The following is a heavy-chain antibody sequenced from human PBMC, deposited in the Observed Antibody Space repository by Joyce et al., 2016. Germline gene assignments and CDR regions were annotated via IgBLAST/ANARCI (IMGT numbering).Heavy chain of an antibody. D-gene: IGHD6-25*01. CDR3: AKILTATYSSGWFLDY. J-gene: IGHJ4*02. V-gene: IGHV3-30*18. CDR1: GRTHSNYG. CDR2: ISYDGIYK. Sequence: QVQLVESGGGVVQPGRSLRLSCAASGRTHSNYGVHWVRQAPGKGAEGVAVISYDGIYKYYADSVKGRFTISRDNSKNTVFLEMNSLRTEDTAVYYCAKILTATYSSGWFLDYWGQGTLVTVSS.